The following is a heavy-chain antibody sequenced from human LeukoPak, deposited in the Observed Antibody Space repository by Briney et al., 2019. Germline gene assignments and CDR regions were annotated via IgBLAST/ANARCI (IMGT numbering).Heavy chain of an antibody. CDR3: ARGSGYDGGIDY. V-gene: IGHV1-8*03. J-gene: IGHJ4*02. D-gene: IGHD5-12*01. CDR2: MNPNSGNT. CDR1: GYTFTSYD. Sequence: ASVKVSCKASGYTFTSYDINWVRQATGQGLEWMGWMNPNSGNTGYAQKFQGRVTITRNTSISTAYMELSSLRSEDTAVYYCARGSGYDGGIDYWGQGTLVTVSS.